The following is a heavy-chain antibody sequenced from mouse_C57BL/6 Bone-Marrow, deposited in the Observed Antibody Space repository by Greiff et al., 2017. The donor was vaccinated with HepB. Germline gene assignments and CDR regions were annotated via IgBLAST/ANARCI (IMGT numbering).Heavy chain of an antibody. D-gene: IGHD2-5*01. CDR3: TRAIYSNFLDY. Sequence: EVMLVESGAGLVKPGGSLKLSCAASGFTFSSYAMSWVRQTPEKRLEWVAYISSGGDYIYYADTVKGRFTISRDNARNTLYLQMSSLKSEDTAMYYCTRAIYSNFLDYWGQGTTLTVSS. CDR2: ISSGGDYI. CDR1: GFTFSSYA. J-gene: IGHJ2*01. V-gene: IGHV5-9-1*02.